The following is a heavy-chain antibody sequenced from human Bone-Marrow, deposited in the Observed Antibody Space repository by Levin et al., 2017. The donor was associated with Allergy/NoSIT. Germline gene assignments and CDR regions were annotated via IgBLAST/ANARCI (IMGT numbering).Heavy chain of an antibody. D-gene: IGHD1-1*01. V-gene: IGHV3-48*01. CDR2: INEGGGPL. J-gene: IGHJ4*02. CDR3: ARTVSGMTGSDY. CDR1: GFTFSSYP. Sequence: GESLKISCAASGFTFSSYPMIWVRQASGRGLEWVSYINEGGGPLYADSVKGRFTISRDNAKNSLSLQMHNLRAEDTAVYYCARTVSGMTGSDYWGPGTLVTVSS.